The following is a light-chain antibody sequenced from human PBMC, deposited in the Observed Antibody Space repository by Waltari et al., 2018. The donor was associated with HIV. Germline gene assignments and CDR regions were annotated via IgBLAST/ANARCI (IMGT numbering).Light chain of an antibody. CDR3: QQYFSPPPLT. V-gene: IGKV1-NL1*01. J-gene: IGKJ4*01. Sequence: DIQMTQSPSSLSASVGDRVTLTCRASQAISNSLALYQQKPGKAPKLLLYAASRLESGVPSRFSGSRSGTDYALTISSLQPEDCAVYYCQQYFSPPPLTFGGGTKVEIK. CDR1: QAISNS. CDR2: AAS.